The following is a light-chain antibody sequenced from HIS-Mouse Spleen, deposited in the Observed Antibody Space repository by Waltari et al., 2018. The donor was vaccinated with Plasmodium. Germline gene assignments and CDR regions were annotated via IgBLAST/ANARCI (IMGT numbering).Light chain of an antibody. CDR3: QQYDNLPYT. V-gene: IGKV1-33*01. Sequence: DIQMTQSPSSLSASVRDRVTITCQASQDISNYLNLYQQKPGKAPKLLIYDASNLETGVPSRFSGSGSGTDFTFTISSLQPEDIATYYCQQYDNLPYTFGQGTKLEIK. J-gene: IGKJ2*01. CDR1: QDISNY. CDR2: DAS.